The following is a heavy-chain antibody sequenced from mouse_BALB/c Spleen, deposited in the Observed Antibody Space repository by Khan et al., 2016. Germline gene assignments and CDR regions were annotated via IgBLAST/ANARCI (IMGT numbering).Heavy chain of an antibody. CDR2: ISYDGSN. J-gene: IGHJ4*01. CDR3: ARLRRVYAMDY. D-gene: IGHD2-12*01. Sequence: EVQLQESGPGLVKPSQSLSLTCSVTGYSITSGSYWNWIRQFPGNNLEWMGYISYDGSNNYNPSLKNRISIARDTSKNQFFLKLNSVTTEDTATYYCARLRRVYAMDYWGQGTSVTVSS. CDR1: GYSITSGSY. V-gene: IGHV3-6*02.